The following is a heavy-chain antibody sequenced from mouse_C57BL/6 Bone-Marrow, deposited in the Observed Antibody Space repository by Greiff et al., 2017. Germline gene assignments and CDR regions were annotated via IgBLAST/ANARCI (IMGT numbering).Heavy chain of an antibody. CDR2: ISSGSSTI. Sequence: EVKLMESGGGLVKPGGSLKLSCAASGFTFSDYGMHWVRQAPEKGLEWVAYISSGSSTIYYADTVKGRFTISRDNAKNTLFLQMTSLRSEDRAMYYGARRHGYYPYCFDYWGQGTTLTVSS. V-gene: IGHV5-17*01. CDR3: ARRHGYYPYCFDY. CDR1: GFTFSDYG. D-gene: IGHD2-3*01. J-gene: IGHJ2*01.